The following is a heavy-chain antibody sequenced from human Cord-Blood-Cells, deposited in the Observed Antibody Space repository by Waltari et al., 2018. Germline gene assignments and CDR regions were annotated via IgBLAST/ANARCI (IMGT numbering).Heavy chain of an antibody. V-gene: IGHV4-34*01. CDR3: ARGRRVECSGGSCYSKWFDP. CDR1: GGSFSGYY. CDR2: INHSGST. D-gene: IGHD2-15*01. Sequence: QVQLQQWGAGLLKPSETLSLTCAVYGGSFSGYYWSWIRQPPGKGLEWIGEINHSGSTNTTPSLKSRVTISVDTSKNQFSLKLSSVTAADTAVYYCARGRRVECSGGSCYSKWFDPWGQGTLVTVSS. J-gene: IGHJ5*02.